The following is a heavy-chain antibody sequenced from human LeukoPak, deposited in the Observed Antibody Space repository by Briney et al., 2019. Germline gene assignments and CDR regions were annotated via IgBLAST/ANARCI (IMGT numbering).Heavy chain of an antibody. J-gene: IGHJ4*02. CDR2: ISASGGST. Sequence: PGGSQRLSCAASGFTFSSYAMSWVRQAPGKGLEWVSAISASGGSTFYADSVKGRFTISRDNSKNTLYVQMNSLRAEDTAVYYCAKEGNVGAHQEPYWGQGTLVTVSS. CDR1: GFTFSSYA. D-gene: IGHD1-26*01. V-gene: IGHV3-23*01. CDR3: AKEGNVGAHQEPY.